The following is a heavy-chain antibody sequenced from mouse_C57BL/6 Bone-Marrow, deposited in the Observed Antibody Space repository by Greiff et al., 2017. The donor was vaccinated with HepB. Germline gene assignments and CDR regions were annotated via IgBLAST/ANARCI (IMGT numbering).Heavy chain of an antibody. CDR1: GFTFSDYG. D-gene: IGHD2-5*01. CDR2: ISNLAYSI. CDR3: ASYSNYYAMDY. Sequence: EVMLVESGGGLVQPGGSLKLSCAASGFTFSDYGMAWVRQAPRKGPEWVAFISNLAYSIYYADTVTGRFTISRENAKNTLYLEMSSLRSEDTAMYYCASYSNYYAMDYWGQGTSVTVSS. J-gene: IGHJ4*01. V-gene: IGHV5-15*04.